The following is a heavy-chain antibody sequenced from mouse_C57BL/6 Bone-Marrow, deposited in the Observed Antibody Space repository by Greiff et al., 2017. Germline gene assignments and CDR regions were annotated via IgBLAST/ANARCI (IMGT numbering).Heavy chain of an antibody. D-gene: IGHD1-1*01. Sequence: VQLKQSGPELVKPGASVKISCKASGYSFTGYYMNWVKQSPEKSLEWIGEINPSTGGTTYNQKFKAKATLTVDKSSSTAYMQLKSLTSEDSAVYYCARYYGSSYGDYWGQGTTLTVSS. V-gene: IGHV1-42*01. CDR1: GYSFTGYY. J-gene: IGHJ2*01. CDR2: INPSTGGT. CDR3: ARYYGSSYGDY.